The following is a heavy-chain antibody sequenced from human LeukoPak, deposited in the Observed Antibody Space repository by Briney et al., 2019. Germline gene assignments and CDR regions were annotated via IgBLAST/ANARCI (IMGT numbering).Heavy chain of an antibody. CDR1: GFTFSSYW. Sequence: GGSLRLSCAASGFTFSSYWMHWVRQAPGKGLVWVSRINSDGRTTTYADSVKGRFTVSRDNAKNTLYLQMNSLRAEDTAVYYCAMIKEGWGQGTLVTVSS. CDR3: AMIKEG. D-gene: IGHD3-22*01. CDR2: INSDGRTT. V-gene: IGHV3-74*01. J-gene: IGHJ4*02.